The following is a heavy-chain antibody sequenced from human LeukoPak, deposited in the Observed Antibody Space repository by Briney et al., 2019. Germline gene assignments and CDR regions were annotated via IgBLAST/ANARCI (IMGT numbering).Heavy chain of an antibody. CDR1: GFTFSSYG. Sequence: GGSLRLSCAASGFTFSSYGMHWVRQAPGKGLEWVSAISESGGSTSYADSVKGRFTISRDNSKSTLFLQMNSLRAEDTAVYYCAKSQTYDFWSGSDYYFDYWGQGTLVTVSS. V-gene: IGHV3-23*01. CDR3: AKSQTYDFWSGSDYYFDY. D-gene: IGHD3-3*01. CDR2: ISESGGST. J-gene: IGHJ4*02.